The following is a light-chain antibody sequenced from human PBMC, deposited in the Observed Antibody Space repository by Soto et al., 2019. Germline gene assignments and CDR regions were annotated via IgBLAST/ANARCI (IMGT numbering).Light chain of an antibody. Sequence: DIQMTQSPSSLSASVGDRVTITCRASQVINNYLAWYQQKPGKVPKLLIYAASTLQSGVSLRFSGSGSGTDFTLTISSLQPEDVATYYCQKYNSAPWTFGQGTKVEIK. CDR2: AAS. CDR3: QKYNSAPWT. V-gene: IGKV1-27*01. CDR1: QVINNY. J-gene: IGKJ1*01.